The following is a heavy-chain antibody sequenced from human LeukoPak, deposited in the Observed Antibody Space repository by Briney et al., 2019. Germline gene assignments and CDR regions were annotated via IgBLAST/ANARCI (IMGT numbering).Heavy chain of an antibody. CDR2: IYPGDSDT. D-gene: IGHD2-2*01. Sequence: GESLKISCKGSGYSFASYWIAWVRQLPGKGLEWMGIIYPGDSDTRYSPSFQGQVTISADKSISTAYLQWSSLKASDTAIYYCARQWGDCSSTSCYSAYWGQGTLVTVSS. CDR1: GYSFASYW. J-gene: IGHJ4*02. CDR3: ARQWGDCSSTSCYSAY. V-gene: IGHV5-51*01.